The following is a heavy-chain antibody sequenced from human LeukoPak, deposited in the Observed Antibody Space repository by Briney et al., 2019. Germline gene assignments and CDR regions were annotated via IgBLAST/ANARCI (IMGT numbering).Heavy chain of an antibody. CDR2: ISYDGSNK. D-gene: IGHD2-15*01. CDR1: GFTFSSYA. V-gene: IGHV3-30*14. Sequence: PGGSLRLSCAASGFTFSSYAMHWVRQAPGKGLEWVAVISYDGSNKYYADSVKGRFTISRDNSKNTLYLQMNSLRAEDTAVYFCARAWTGRYCTGGSCYRLYYFDYWGQGTLVTVSS. J-gene: IGHJ4*02. CDR3: ARAWTGRYCTGGSCYRLYYFDY.